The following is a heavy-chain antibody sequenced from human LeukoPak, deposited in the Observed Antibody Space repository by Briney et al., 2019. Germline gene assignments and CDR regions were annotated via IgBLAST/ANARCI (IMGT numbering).Heavy chain of an antibody. Sequence: PGRSLRLSCAASGFTFSSYGMHWVRQAPGKGLEWVAVIWYDGSNKYYADSVKGRFTISIDNSKNTLYLQMNSLRAEDTAVYYCARDRDYSNYGRYNYYYYGMDVWGQGTTVTVSS. CDR2: IWYDGSNK. J-gene: IGHJ6*02. CDR3: ARDRDYSNYGRYNYYYYGMDV. D-gene: IGHD4-11*01. CDR1: GFTFSSYG. V-gene: IGHV3-33*01.